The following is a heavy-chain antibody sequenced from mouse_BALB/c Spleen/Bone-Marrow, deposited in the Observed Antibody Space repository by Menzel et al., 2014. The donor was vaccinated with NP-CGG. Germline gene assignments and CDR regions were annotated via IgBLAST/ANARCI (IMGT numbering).Heavy chain of an antibody. V-gene: IGHV1-9*01. J-gene: IGHJ4*01. CDR2: ILPGSGST. CDR3: ARGIDYYAMDC. CDR1: GYTFRSYW. Sequence: SGAELLKPGASVKLSCKATGYTFRSYWIEWVKQRPGHGLEWIGAILPGSGSTNYNEKFTGKATFTADTSSNTAYMQLSSLTSEDSAVYYCARGIDYYAMDCWGQGTSVTVSS.